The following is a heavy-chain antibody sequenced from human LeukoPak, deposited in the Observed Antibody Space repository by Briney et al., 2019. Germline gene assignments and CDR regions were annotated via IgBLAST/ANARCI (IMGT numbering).Heavy chain of an antibody. D-gene: IGHD5-18*01. CDR3: AKDRWSYGYY. J-gene: IGHJ4*02. CDR2: ISGSGGST. V-gene: IGHV3-23*01. Sequence: SCKASGYTFTSYGISWVRQAPGKGLEWVSAISGSGGSTYYADSVKGRFTISRDNSKNTLYLQMNSLRAEDTAVYYCAKDRWSYGYYWGQGTLVTVSS. CDR1: GYTFTSYG.